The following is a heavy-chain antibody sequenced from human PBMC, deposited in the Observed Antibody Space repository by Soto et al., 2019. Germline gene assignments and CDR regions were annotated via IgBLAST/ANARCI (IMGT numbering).Heavy chain of an antibody. D-gene: IGHD3-10*01. J-gene: IGHJ6*02. CDR1: GFTFDDYA. CDR2: ISWNSGSI. V-gene: IGHV3-9*01. Sequence: EVQLVESGGGLVQPGRSLRLSCAASGFTFDDYAMHWVRQAPGKGLEWVSGISWNSGSIGYADSVKGRFTISRDNAKNSLYLQMNSLRAEDTALYYCAKDAITMVRGVISYYGMDVWGQGTMVTVSS. CDR3: AKDAITMVRGVISYYGMDV.